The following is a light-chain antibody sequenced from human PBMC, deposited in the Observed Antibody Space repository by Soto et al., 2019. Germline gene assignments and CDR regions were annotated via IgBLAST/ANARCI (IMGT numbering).Light chain of an antibody. Sequence: EIVMTQSPATLSVSPGERATLSCRASQSVDSNLAWYQQKPGQAPRLLIFGASTRATGIPARFSGSGSGTDFTLTISSLEPEDFAIYYCQQRSNWPPITFGPGTKVDIK. J-gene: IGKJ3*01. CDR3: QQRSNWPPIT. CDR1: QSVDSN. V-gene: IGKV3-11*01. CDR2: GAS.